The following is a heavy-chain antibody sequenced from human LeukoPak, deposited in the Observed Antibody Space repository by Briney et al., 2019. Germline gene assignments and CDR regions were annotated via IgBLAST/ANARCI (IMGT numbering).Heavy chain of an antibody. Sequence: SSETLSLTCTVSGGSISSHYWSWIRQPPGKGLEWIGYIYYSGSTNYNPSLKSRVTISVDTSKNQFSLKLSSVTAADTAVYYCAREIVVVNHYYMDVWGKGTTVTVSS. V-gene: IGHV4-59*11. CDR2: IYYSGST. J-gene: IGHJ6*03. CDR1: GGSISSHY. CDR3: AREIVVVNHYYMDV. D-gene: IGHD3-22*01.